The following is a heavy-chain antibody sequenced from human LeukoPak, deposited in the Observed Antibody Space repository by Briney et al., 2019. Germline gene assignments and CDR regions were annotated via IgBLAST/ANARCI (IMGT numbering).Heavy chain of an antibody. V-gene: IGHV3-48*04. CDR1: GFTFSSYG. D-gene: IGHD1-26*01. J-gene: IGHJ4*02. CDR3: AKDGSYLAIDY. Sequence: GGSLRLTCAASGFTFSSYGMHWVRQAPGKGLEWVSYISSSGSTIYYADSVKGRFTISRDNAKNSLYLQMNSLRAEDTAVYYCAKDGSYLAIDYWGQGTLVTVSS. CDR2: ISSSGSTI.